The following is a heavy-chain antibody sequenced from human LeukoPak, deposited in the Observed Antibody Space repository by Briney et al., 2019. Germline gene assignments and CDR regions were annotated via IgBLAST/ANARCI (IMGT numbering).Heavy chain of an antibody. CDR3: ARDAPGQWLAD. D-gene: IGHD6-19*01. V-gene: IGHV3-53*01. Sequence: PSETLSLTCTVSGGSISSYYWSWVRQAPGKGLEWVSVIYSGGSTYYADSVKGRFTISRDNSKNTLYLQMNSLRAEDTAVYYCARDAPGQWLADWGQGALVTVSS. J-gene: IGHJ4*02. CDR2: IYSGGST. CDR1: GGSISSYY.